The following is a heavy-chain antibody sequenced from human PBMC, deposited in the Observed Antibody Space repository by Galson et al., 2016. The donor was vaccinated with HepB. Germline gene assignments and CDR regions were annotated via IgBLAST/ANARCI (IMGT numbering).Heavy chain of an antibody. D-gene: IGHD4-23*01. Sequence: SLRLSCAVSGFLFSGSWMCWVRQAPGTVLGWVANLNHDASQKTYVDSVKGRFTISRDNAKNALFLQLHSLRPEDTEVYFGVRNSAAVGFWGQGTLVTVSS. CDR3: VRNSAAVGF. J-gene: IGHJ4*02. V-gene: IGHV3-7*02. CDR2: LNHDASQK. CDR1: GFLFSGSW.